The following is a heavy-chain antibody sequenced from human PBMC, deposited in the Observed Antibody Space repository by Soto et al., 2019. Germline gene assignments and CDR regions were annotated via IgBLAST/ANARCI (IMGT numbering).Heavy chain of an antibody. CDR3: ARDRPGVVVPAAKPHWYFDL. D-gene: IGHD2-2*01. Sequence: GGSLRLSCAASGFTFSSYEMNWVRQAPGKGLEWVSYISSSGSTIYYADSVKGRFTISRDNSKNTLYLQMNSLRAEDTAVYYCARDRPGVVVPAAKPHWYFDLWGRGTLVTVSS. J-gene: IGHJ2*01. CDR1: GFTFSSYE. CDR2: ISSSGSTI. V-gene: IGHV3-48*03.